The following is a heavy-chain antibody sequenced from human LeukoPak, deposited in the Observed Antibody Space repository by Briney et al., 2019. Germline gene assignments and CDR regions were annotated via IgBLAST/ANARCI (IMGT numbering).Heavy chain of an antibody. V-gene: IGHV5-10-1*01. CDR2: IDPSDSYT. J-gene: IGHJ3*02. D-gene: IGHD3-10*01. CDR3: ATPLYYYGSGSDWTDAFDI. CDR1: GYSSTSYR. Sequence: GESLKISCKGSGYSSTSYRISWLREMPGKGLEWMGSIDPSDSYTNSSPSFQGHTTISAANSISTSYLQWSSLKASDTAMYYCATPLYYYGSGSDWTDAFDIWGQGTMVTVSS.